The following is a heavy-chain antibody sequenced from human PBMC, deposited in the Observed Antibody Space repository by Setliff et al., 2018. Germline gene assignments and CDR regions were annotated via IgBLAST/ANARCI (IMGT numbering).Heavy chain of an antibody. Sequence: GESLKISCKGSGYSFTSHWIGWVRQMPGKGLELMGIIYPRDSDTRYSPSFQGRVTISADKSITTAYLQWSSLKASDTAMYYCAYNGYNGAFDIWGQGTMVTVSS. J-gene: IGHJ3*02. CDR1: GYSFTSHW. CDR3: AYNGYNGAFDI. D-gene: IGHD5-12*01. V-gene: IGHV5-51*01. CDR2: IYPRDSDT.